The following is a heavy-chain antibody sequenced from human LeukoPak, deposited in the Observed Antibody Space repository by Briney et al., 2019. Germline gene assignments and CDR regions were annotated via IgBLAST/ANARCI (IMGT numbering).Heavy chain of an antibody. CDR1: GGSISSYY. J-gene: IGHJ6*02. CDR3: ARRFRSPTGYGMDV. Sequence: SETLSLTCTVSGGSISSYYWSWIRQPPGKGLEWIGYIYYSGSTNYNPSLKSRVTISVDTSKNQFSLKLSSVTAADTAVYYCARRFRSPTGYGMDVWGQGTTVTVSS. CDR2: IYYSGST. D-gene: IGHD3-3*01. V-gene: IGHV4-59*08.